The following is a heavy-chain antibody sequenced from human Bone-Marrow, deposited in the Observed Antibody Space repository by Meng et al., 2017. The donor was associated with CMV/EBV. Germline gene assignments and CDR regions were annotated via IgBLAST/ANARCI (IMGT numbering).Heavy chain of an antibody. CDR2: IIPILGIA. CDR1: GGTFSSYT. CDR3: ARLFKRLDIVVVPAAIEYYFDY. D-gene: IGHD2-2*03. Sequence: SVKVSCKASGGTFSSYTISWVRQAPGQGLEWMGRIIPILGIANYAQKFQGRVTITADKSTSTAYMELSSLRSEDTAVYYCARLFKRLDIVVVPAAIEYYFDYWGQGTLVTVSS. J-gene: IGHJ4*02. V-gene: IGHV1-69*02.